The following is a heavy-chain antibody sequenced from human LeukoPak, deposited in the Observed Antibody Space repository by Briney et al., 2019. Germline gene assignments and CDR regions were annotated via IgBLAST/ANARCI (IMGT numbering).Heavy chain of an antibody. CDR3: AVAATPNYYYYYYMVV. CDR1: GYTFTSYD. D-gene: IGHD2-15*01. J-gene: IGHJ6*03. Sequence: GASVKVSCKASGYTFTSYDINWVRQATGQGLEWMGWMNPNSGNTGYAQKFQGRVTMTRNTSISTAYMELSSLRSEDTAVYYCAVAATPNYYYYYYMVVWGKGTTVTVPS. CDR2: MNPNSGNT. V-gene: IGHV1-8*01.